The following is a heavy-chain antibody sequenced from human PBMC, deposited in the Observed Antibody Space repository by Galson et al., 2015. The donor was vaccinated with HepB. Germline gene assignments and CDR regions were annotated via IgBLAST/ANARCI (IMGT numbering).Heavy chain of an antibody. CDR3: AKVFGYYDSSGYWGSAGFDY. V-gene: IGHV3-30*18. D-gene: IGHD3-22*01. CDR2: ISYDGSNK. Sequence: SLRLSCAASGFTFSSYGMHWVRQAPGKGLEWVAVISYDGSNKYYADSVKGRFTISRDNSKNTLYLQMNSLRAEDTAVYYCAKVFGYYDSSGYWGSAGFDYWGQGTLVTVSS. CDR1: GFTFSSYG. J-gene: IGHJ4*02.